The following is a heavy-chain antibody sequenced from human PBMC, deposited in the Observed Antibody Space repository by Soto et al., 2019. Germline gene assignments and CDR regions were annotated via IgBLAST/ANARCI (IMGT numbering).Heavy chain of an antibody. Sequence: QVQLVESGGGVVQPGRSLRLSCAASGFTFSSYGMHWVRQAPGKGLEWVAVIWYDGSNRYYADSVEGRFAISRDNSKNTLYLQMSSRRAGDTAVYYCAREVVTAFDSWGQGTLVTVSS. CDR2: IWYDGSNR. J-gene: IGHJ4*02. CDR3: AREVVTAFDS. D-gene: IGHD2-15*01. V-gene: IGHV3-33*01. CDR1: GFTFSSYG.